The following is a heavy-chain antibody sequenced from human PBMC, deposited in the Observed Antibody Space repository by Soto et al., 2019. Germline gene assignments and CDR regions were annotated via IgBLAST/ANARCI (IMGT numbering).Heavy chain of an antibody. V-gene: IGHV1-69*13. J-gene: IGHJ6*02. CDR3: AREAVVAAKDYYYGMDV. CDR2: IIPIFGTA. CDR1: GGTFSSYA. D-gene: IGHD2-15*01. Sequence: SVKVSCKASGGTFSSYAISLVRHAPGQGLEWMGGIIPIFGTANYAQKFQGRVTITADESTSTAYMELSSLRSDDTAVYYCAREAVVAAKDYYYGMDVWGQGTTVTVSS.